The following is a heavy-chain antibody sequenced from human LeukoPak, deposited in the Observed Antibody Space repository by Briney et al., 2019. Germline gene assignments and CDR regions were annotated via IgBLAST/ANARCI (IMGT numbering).Heavy chain of an antibody. D-gene: IGHD6-13*01. Sequence: SETLSLTCTVSGGSISSYYWSWIRQPSGKGLEWIGYIYYSGSTNYNPSLKSRVTISVDTSKNQFSLKLSSVTAADTAVYYCARLIGIAAAGIEYWGQGTLVTVSS. CDR2: IYYSGST. V-gene: IGHV4-59*08. CDR1: GGSISSYY. J-gene: IGHJ4*02. CDR3: ARLIGIAAAGIEY.